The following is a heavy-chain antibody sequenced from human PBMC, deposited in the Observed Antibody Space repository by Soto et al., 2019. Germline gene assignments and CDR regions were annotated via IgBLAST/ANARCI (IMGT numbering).Heavy chain of an antibody. CDR2: IIPIFGTA. D-gene: IGHD3-9*01. J-gene: IGHJ4*02. Sequence: SVKVSCKASGGTFSSYAISWVRQAPGQGLEWMGGIIPIFGTANYAQKFQGRVTITADESTSTAYMELSSLRSEDTAVYYCARDAVRLRSFDWLIDYWGQGTLVTVSS. CDR1: GGTFSSYA. V-gene: IGHV1-69*13. CDR3: ARDAVRLRSFDWLIDY.